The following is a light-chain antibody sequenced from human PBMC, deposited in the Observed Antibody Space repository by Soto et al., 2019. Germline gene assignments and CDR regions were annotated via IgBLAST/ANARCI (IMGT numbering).Light chain of an antibody. CDR3: QQYGSSSYT. CDR2: RAS. Sequence: EIVLTQSPGTLSLSPGETATFSCRASQGVSSSYLAWYQHKPGQAPRLLIYRASSRATCIPDRFSGSGSGTDFTLTISRLEPEDFAVYYCQQYGSSSYTFGQGTKLEIK. V-gene: IGKV3-20*01. J-gene: IGKJ2*01. CDR1: QGVSSSY.